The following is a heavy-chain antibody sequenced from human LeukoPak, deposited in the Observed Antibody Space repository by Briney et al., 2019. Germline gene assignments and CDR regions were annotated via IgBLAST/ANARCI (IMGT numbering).Heavy chain of an antibody. CDR1: GGSFSGYY. V-gene: IGHV4-34*01. Sequence: SETLSLTCAVYGGSFSGYYWSWIRQPPGKGLEWIGEINHIGSTNYNPSLKSRVTISVDTSKNQFSLKLSSVTAADTAVYYCARGPQYYDILTGSRIYYYYYYMDVWGKGTTVTVSS. D-gene: IGHD3-9*01. CDR3: ARGPQYYDILTGSRIYYYYYYMDV. CDR2: INHIGST. J-gene: IGHJ6*03.